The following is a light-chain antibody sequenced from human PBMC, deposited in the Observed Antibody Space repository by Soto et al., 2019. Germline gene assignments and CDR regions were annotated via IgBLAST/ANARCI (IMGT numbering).Light chain of an antibody. V-gene: IGKV1-39*01. J-gene: IGKJ3*01. CDR1: QTVTTY. Sequence: DIQMTQSPSSLSASVGDRVTITCRASQTVTTYLNWYQQKPEEAPKLLIYAASTLHTGVPSRFSGSGAGTDFSLTITGLPPDDVATYFCQQSYSTAFTFGPGTTVDIK. CDR2: AAS. CDR3: QQSYSTAFT.